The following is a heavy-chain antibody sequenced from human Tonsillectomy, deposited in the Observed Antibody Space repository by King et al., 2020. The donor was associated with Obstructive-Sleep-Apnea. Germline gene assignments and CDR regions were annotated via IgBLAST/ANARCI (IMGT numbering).Heavy chain of an antibody. CDR1: GYNFSRFW. J-gene: IGHJ4*02. CDR2: IYPGDSDT. V-gene: IGHV5-51*01. D-gene: IGHD1-26*01. CDR3: ARQDEVLGATSIDY. Sequence: QLVQSGAEVKKPGESLKISCKVSGYNFSRFWIGWVRQMPGKGLEWMGIIYPGDSDTRYSPSFRGQVTISADQSIRTAYLQWNSLKASDTAMYFCARQDEVLGATSIDYWGQGTLVTVSS.